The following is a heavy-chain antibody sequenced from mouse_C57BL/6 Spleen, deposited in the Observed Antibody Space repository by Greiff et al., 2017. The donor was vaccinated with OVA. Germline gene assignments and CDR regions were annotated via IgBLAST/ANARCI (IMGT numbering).Heavy chain of an antibody. CDR3: ASLYYGNYGGIFDY. CDR2: IHPNSGST. J-gene: IGHJ2*01. Sequence: QVQLQQPGAELVKPGASVKLSCKASGYTFTSYWMHWVKQRPGQGLEWIGMIHPNSGSTNYNEKFKSKVTLTVDKSSSTAYMQLSSLTSEDSAVYYCASLYYGNYGGIFDYWGQGTTLTVSS. V-gene: IGHV1-64*01. D-gene: IGHD2-1*01. CDR1: GYTFTSYW.